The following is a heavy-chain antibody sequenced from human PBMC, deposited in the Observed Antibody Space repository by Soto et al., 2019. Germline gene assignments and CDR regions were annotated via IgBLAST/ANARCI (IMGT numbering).Heavy chain of an antibody. D-gene: IGHD1-1*01. Sequence: QVQLVESGGGVVRPGTSLRLSCAATGFSFSAHGMHWVRQAPGKGLEWLAVINDGSEEGYADSVRGRFTISRDNARNILYLQMDNLTAAASALYYCARDDLFVDNGLDHWGEGALVTVSS. J-gene: IGHJ4*02. CDR2: INDGSEE. CDR3: ARDDLFVDNGLDH. CDR1: GFSFSAHG. V-gene: IGHV3-33*01.